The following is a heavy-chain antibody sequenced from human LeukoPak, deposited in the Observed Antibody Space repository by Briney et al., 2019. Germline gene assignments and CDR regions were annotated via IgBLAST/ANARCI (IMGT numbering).Heavy chain of an antibody. CDR3: ARATTVTTSPLNYFDY. CDR1: GGSFSGYY. V-gene: IGHV4-31*11. CDR2: IYYSGST. D-gene: IGHD4-17*01. Sequence: SETLSLTCAVYGGSFSGYYWSWIRQHPGKGLEWIGYIYYSGSTYYNPSLKSRVTISVDTSKNQFSLKLSSVTAADTAVYYCARATTVTTSPLNYFDYWGQGTLVTVSS. J-gene: IGHJ4*02.